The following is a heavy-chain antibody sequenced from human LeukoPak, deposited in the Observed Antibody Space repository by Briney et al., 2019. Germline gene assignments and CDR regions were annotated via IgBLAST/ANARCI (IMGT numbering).Heavy chain of an antibody. D-gene: IGHD6-19*01. V-gene: IGHV3-48*03. CDR2: ISSGGNTV. CDR1: GVTFSSYE. J-gene: IGHJ4*02. CDR3: ARVPGSSGWNYYFDY. Sequence: PGGSLRLSCAASGVTFSSYEMNWVRQAPGKGLEWVSYISSGGNTVHYAGSVKVRFTISRDNTKNSLYLQMNSLRAEDTAVYYCARVPGSSGWNYYFDYWGQGTLVTVSS.